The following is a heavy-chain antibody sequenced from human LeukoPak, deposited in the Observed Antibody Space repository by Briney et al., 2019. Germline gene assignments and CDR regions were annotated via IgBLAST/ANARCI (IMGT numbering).Heavy chain of an antibody. Sequence: SETLSLTCAVYGGSFSGYYWSWIRQPPGKGLEWIGEINHSGSTNFNPSLKSRVTISVDTSKNQFSLKLSSVTAADTAVYYCARVSSDYSGSYWCQVDVWGKGTTVTISS. J-gene: IGHJ6*04. CDR3: ARVSSDYSGSYWCQVDV. D-gene: IGHD1-26*01. V-gene: IGHV4-34*01. CDR2: INHSGST. CDR1: GGSFSGYY.